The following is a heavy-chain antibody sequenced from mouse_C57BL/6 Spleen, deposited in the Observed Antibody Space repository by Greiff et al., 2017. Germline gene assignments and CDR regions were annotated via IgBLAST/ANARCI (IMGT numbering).Heavy chain of an antibody. Sequence: QVQLQQSGPELVKPGASVKISCKASGYAFSSSWMNWVNQRPGKGLAWIGRIYPGDGDTYYNGKFKGKATLTAAKTSSTTYMQLSSMTSEDSAVYFCARRDSTMVTTDARDDWGKGTSVTVSS. V-gene: IGHV1-82*01. D-gene: IGHD2-2*01. CDR3: ARRDSTMVTTDARDD. CDR2: IYPGDGDT. CDR1: GYAFSSSW. J-gene: IGHJ4*01.